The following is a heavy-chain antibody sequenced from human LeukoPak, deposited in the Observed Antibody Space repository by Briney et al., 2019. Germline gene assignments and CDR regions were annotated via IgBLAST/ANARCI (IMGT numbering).Heavy chain of an antibody. V-gene: IGHV4-4*07. D-gene: IGHD3-22*01. CDR2: ISSSGST. J-gene: IGHJ4*02. Sequence: SETLYLTCTVSGGSISGYYWSWIRQPAGKGLEWIGRISSSGSTNYNPSLNSRVTMSVDTSKHQFSLRLNTLTAADTAVYYCSTNVAKVAVGGDWGQGTLVTVCS. CDR1: GGSISGYY. CDR3: STNVAKVAVGGD.